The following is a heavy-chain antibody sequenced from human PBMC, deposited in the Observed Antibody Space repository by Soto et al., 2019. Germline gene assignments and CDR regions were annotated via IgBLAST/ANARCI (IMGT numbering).Heavy chain of an antibody. CDR1: GYSFTSHC. D-gene: IGHD6-19*01. J-gene: IGHJ4*02. CDR2: IYPGDSDT. Sequence: PVESLKISCKGSGYSFTSHCIGWVRQMPGKGLEWMGIIYPGDSDTRYSPSFQGQVTISADKSISTAYLQWSSLKASDTAMYYCARPGIAVAHPAPPLPPDYRGQGTRVTVSS. CDR3: ARPGIAVAHPAPPLPPDY. V-gene: IGHV5-51*01.